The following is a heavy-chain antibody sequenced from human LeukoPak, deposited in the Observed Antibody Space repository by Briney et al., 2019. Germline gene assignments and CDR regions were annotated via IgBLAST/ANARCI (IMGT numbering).Heavy chain of an antibody. D-gene: IGHD1-26*01. CDR2: ISASNSTF. J-gene: IGHJ4*02. V-gene: IGHV3-48*01. CDR3: AKSYSGSYYYSDY. Sequence: GGSLRLSCAASGFVFSSYSMNWVRQAPGKGMEWVSYISASNSTFYYADSVKGRLTISRDNAKNSLYLQMDSLRAEDTAVYYCAKSYSGSYYYSDYWGQGTLVTVSS. CDR1: GFVFSSYS.